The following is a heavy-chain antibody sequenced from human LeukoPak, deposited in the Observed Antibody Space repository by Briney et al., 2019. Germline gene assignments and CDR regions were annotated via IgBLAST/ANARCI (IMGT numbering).Heavy chain of an antibody. J-gene: IGHJ4*02. CDR3: ARDTALIITPGGPDY. CDR2: ISAYNGDT. D-gene: IGHD3-10*01. CDR1: GYIFASYG. Sequence: GSSVKVSCKASGYIFASYGISWVRQAPGQGLEWMGWISAYNGDTKYAQNLQGRVTLTTDTSTSTAYMELRSLTSDDTALYYCARDTALIITPGGPDYWGRGTLITVS. V-gene: IGHV1-18*01.